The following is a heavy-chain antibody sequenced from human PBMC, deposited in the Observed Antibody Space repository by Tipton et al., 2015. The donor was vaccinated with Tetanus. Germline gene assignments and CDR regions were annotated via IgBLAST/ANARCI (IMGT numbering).Heavy chain of an antibody. CDR2: ISSSSRYI. D-gene: IGHD2-21*02. J-gene: IGHJ4*02. V-gene: IGHV3-21*01. CDR1: GFTFKSYT. CDR3: ARGMAEASNCGGDCYSDY. Sequence: SLRLSCAASGFTFKSYTMNWVRQAPGNGLEWVSSISSSSRYIYYADSVKGRFTISRDNAKNSLYLQMISLRAEDTAVYSCARGMAEASNCGGDCYSDYWGQGTLVTVSS.